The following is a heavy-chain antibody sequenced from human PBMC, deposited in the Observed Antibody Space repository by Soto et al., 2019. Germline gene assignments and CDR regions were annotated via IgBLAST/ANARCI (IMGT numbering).Heavy chain of an antibody. D-gene: IGHD2-8*01. Sequence: ASVKVSCKASGYTFTSYYMHWVRQAPGQGLEWMGIINPSGGSTSYAQKFQGRVTMTRDTSTSTVYMELSSLRSEDTAVYYFAREGPVDIVLMEGYWFDPWGQGTLVTVSS. CDR1: GYTFTSYY. CDR2: INPSGGST. CDR3: AREGPVDIVLMEGYWFDP. J-gene: IGHJ5*02. V-gene: IGHV1-46*01.